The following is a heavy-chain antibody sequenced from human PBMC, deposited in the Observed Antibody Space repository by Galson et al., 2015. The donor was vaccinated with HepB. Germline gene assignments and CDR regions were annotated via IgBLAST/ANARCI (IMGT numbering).Heavy chain of an antibody. Sequence: SLRLSCAASGFTFDDYTMHWVRQAPGKGLEWVSLISWDGGSTYYADSVKGRFTISRDNSKNSLYLQMNSLRTEDTALYYCAKDNWNHLDYWGQGTLVTVSS. CDR3: AKDNWNHLDY. CDR1: GFTFDDYT. D-gene: IGHD1-1*01. CDR2: ISWDGGST. V-gene: IGHV3-43*01. J-gene: IGHJ4*02.